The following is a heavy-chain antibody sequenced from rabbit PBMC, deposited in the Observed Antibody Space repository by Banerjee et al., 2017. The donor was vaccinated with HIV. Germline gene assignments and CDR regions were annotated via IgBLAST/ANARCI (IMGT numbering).Heavy chain of an antibody. CDR3: ATKEAYYFNL. V-gene: IGHV1S45*01. Sequence: EESGGGLVQPEGSLTLTCTASGFTLNSYWICWVRQAPGKGLEWIACIDGGSSDNTYYASWAKGRFTISKTSSTTVTLQMTSLTAADTATYFCATKEAYYFNLWGPGTLVTVS. CDR1: GFTLNSYW. J-gene: IGHJ4*01. CDR2: IDGGSSDNT.